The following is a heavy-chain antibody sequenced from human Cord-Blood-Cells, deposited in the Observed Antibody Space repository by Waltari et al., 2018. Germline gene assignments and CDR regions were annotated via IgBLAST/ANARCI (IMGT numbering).Heavy chain of an antibody. D-gene: IGHD3-3*01. CDR2: INTNTVNP. CDR1: GYTFTSYA. Sequence: QVQLVQYGYELKKPGASVKVSCKASGYTFTSYAMNWVRQAPGQGLEWMGWINTNTVNPTYAQGFTGRFVFSLDTSVSTAYLQISSRKAEDTAVYYCARDTNTIFGVVIIDYFDYWGQGTLVTVSS. V-gene: IGHV7-4-1*02. CDR3: ARDTNTIFGVVIIDYFDY. J-gene: IGHJ4*02.